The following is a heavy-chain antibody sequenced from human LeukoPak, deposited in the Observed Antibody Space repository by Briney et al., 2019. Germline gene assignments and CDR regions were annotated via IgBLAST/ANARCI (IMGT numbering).Heavy chain of an antibody. V-gene: IGHV1-69*05. CDR2: IIPIFGTA. Sequence: SVKASCKASGGTFSSYTISWVRQAPGQGLEWMGRIIPIFGTANYAQKFQGRVTITTDESTSTAYMELSSLRSEDTAVYYCARAEDTPGSPFDYWGQGTLVTVSS. CDR3: ARAEDTPGSPFDY. D-gene: IGHD5-18*01. J-gene: IGHJ4*02. CDR1: GGTFSSYT.